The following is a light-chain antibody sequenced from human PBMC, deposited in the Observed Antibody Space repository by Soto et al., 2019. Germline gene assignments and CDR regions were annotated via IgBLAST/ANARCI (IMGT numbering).Light chain of an antibody. V-gene: IGKV1-5*03. CDR2: KAS. CDR1: QTISSW. J-gene: IGKJ1*01. Sequence: DIQMTQSPSTLSGSVGDRVTITCRASQTISSWLAWYQQKPGKAPKLLIYKASTLKSGVPSRFSGSGSGTEFTFTISSLQPDDFATYYCQHYNSYSEAFAQRVKVDI. CDR3: QHYNSYSEA.